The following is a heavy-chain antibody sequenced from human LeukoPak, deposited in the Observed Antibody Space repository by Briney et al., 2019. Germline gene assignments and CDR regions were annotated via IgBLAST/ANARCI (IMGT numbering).Heavy chain of an antibody. V-gene: IGHV1-8*01. D-gene: IGHD4-17*01. J-gene: IGHJ4*02. CDR3: TRSMATVTTGY. CDR1: GYTFTNYD. CDR2: MDPNSGNI. Sequence: ASVKVSCKASGYTFTNYDINWVRQATGQGLEWMGWMDPNSGNIGHAQKFEGRVTMTRNTSISTAYKDLSSLRSEDTAVYYCTRSMATVTTGYWGQGTLVTVSS.